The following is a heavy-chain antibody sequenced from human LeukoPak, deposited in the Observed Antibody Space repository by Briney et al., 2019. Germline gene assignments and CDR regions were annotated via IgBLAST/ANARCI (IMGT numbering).Heavy chain of an antibody. CDR1: GGSISSYY. CDR2: IYPSGST. D-gene: IGHD2-15*01. Sequence: SETLSLTCTVSGGSISSYYWTWLRQPAGKGLEWIGRIYPSGSTNYNPSLKSRVTMSVDTSNNQFSLKLSSVTAADTAVYYCARAYCSGGSCYSGFDYWGQGTLVTVSS. J-gene: IGHJ4*02. CDR3: ARAYCSGGSCYSGFDY. V-gene: IGHV4-4*07.